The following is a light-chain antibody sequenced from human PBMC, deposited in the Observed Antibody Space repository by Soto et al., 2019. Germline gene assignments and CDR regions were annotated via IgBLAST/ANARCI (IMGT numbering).Light chain of an antibody. CDR1: QSVFTN. J-gene: IGKJ2*01. V-gene: IGKV3-11*01. Sequence: EIVLTQSPATLSLSPGERATLSCRASQSVFTNLAWYKQKPGQAPRLLIYDASNRASGIPARFSGSGSGTEFTLTINNLEPEDVAVYYCQQRSNWPSYMYTFGQGTRFEIK. CDR3: QQRSNWPSYMYT. CDR2: DAS.